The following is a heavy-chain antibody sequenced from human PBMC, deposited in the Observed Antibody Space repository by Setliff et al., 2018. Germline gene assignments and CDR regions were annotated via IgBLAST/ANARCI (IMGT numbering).Heavy chain of an antibody. V-gene: IGHV1-18*01. CDR3: LRLVRYCTKIACQATSGDEV. CDR1: GYTLSNSI. CDR2: ISAYNGKT. Sequence: ASVKVSCKASGYTLSNSILSWVRQAPGQGLEWVGWISAYNGKTYFAQKFQDRITLTTDTSTNTGCLELRGLRSDDTAVYYCLRLVRYCTKIACQATSGDEVWGLGTLVTVS. J-gene: IGHJ4*02. D-gene: IGHD2-8*01.